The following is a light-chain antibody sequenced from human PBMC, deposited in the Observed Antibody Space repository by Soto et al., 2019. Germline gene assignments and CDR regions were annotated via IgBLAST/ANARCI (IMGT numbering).Light chain of an antibody. J-gene: IGKJ3*01. Sequence: EIVFTHSPATLSFSPRGKTTPPFRATQSISKYLAPYQQKPCQAPRPLIYDASNTATGIPARFSGGGSGTDFTLTISSLEPEDFAVYYCQQRTNWPSLFTFGPGTKVDIK. V-gene: IGKV3-11*01. CDR1: QSISKY. CDR2: DAS. CDR3: QQRTNWPSLFT.